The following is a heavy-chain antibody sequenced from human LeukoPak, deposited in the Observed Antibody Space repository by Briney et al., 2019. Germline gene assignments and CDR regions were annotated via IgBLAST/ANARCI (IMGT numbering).Heavy chain of an antibody. V-gene: IGHV4-39*01. J-gene: IGHJ4*02. CDR3: ARLYYDSSGYYQICYFDY. CDR1: GGSISSSSYY. Sequence: SEALSLTCTVSGGSISSSSYYWGWIRQPPGKGLEWIGSIYYSGSTYYNPSLKSRVTISVDTSRNQFSLNLSSVTAADTAVYYCARLYYDSSGYYQICYFDYWGQGTLVTVSS. CDR2: IYYSGST. D-gene: IGHD3-22*01.